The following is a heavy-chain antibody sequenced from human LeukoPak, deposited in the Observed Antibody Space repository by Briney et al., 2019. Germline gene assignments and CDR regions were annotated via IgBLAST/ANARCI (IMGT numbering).Heavy chain of an antibody. D-gene: IGHD3-10*01. CDR2: IYYSGST. V-gene: IGHV4-59*01. CDR1: GGSISSYY. CDR3: ARYPGLEGAGSKGAFDY. Sequence: KPSETLSLTCTVSGGSISSYYWNWIRQPPGKCLEWLGYIYYSGSTNYNPSLKSRVTISVDMSKNQFSLKLRSVTAADTAVYYCARYPGLEGAGSKGAFDYWGQGTLVTVSS. J-gene: IGHJ4*02.